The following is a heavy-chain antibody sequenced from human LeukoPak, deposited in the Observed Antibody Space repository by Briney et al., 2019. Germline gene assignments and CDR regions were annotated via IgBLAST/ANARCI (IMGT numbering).Heavy chain of an antibody. D-gene: IGHD2-2*01. Sequence: SETLSLTCTVSGGSISSYYWSWIRQPPGKGLEWIGYIYYSGSTNYNPSLKSRVTVSVDTSKNQFSLKLSSVTAADTAVYYCATVTAMGAFDIWGQGTMVTVSS. CDR1: GGSISSYY. CDR3: ATVTAMGAFDI. CDR2: IYYSGST. V-gene: IGHV4-59*01. J-gene: IGHJ3*02.